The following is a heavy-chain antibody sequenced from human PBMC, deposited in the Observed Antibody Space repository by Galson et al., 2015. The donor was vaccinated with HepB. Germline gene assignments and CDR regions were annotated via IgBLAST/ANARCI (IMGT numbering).Heavy chain of an antibody. D-gene: IGHD3-3*01. CDR2: ISNDGSNQ. J-gene: IGHJ4*02. V-gene: IGHV3-30*18. CDR3: AKDFYDFWSNYYDF. Sequence: SLRLSCAASGFTFRNYGMHWVRQVPGKGLEWVALISNDGSNQHYADSVRGRFTISRDNSKNTLYLQMDRLRADDTAVYYCAKDFYDFWSNYYDFWGQGILVSVSS. CDR1: GFTFRNYG.